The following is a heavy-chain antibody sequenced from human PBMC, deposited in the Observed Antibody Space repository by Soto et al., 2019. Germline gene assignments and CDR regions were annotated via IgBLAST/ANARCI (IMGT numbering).Heavy chain of an antibody. J-gene: IGHJ5*02. CDR2: IRGSGDNT. CDR1: GFTFSSYA. V-gene: IGHV3-23*01. CDR3: AKDRSSSNPLDNGFDP. Sequence: PGGSLRLSCAASGFTFSSYALSWVRQAPGKGLEWVSGIRGSGDNTYYADSVKGRFTISRDNSNNTLYLQMNSLRVEDTAVYYCAKDRSSSNPLDNGFDPWGQGTLVTVSS. D-gene: IGHD6-6*01.